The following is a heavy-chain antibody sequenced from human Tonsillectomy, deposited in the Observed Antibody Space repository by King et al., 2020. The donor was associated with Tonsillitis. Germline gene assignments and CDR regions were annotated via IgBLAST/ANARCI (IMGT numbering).Heavy chain of an antibody. J-gene: IGHJ3*02. CDR2: IWYDGSNK. CDR1: GFTFSSYG. D-gene: IGHD4/OR15-4a*01. V-gene: IGHV3-33*01. CDR3: ARANFSSDAFDI. Sequence: VQLVESGGGVVQPGRSLRLSCAASGFTFSSYGMHWVRQAPDKGLEWVAVIWYDGSNKYYADSVKGRFTISRDNSKNTLYLQMNSLRAEDTAVYYCARANFSSDAFDIWGQGTMVTVSS.